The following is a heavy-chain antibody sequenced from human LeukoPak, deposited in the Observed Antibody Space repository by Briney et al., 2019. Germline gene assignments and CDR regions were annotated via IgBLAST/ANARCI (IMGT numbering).Heavy chain of an antibody. CDR2: IYTGGTT. Sequence: GGSLRLSCAASGFTVSSNYMSWVRQAPGKGLEWVSVIYTGGTTYYADSVKGRFTISRDNSKNTLYLQMNNLRAEDTAVYYCARERHLYYYYGMDVWGQGTTVTVSS. V-gene: IGHV3-66*01. J-gene: IGHJ6*02. CDR3: ARERHLYYYYGMDV. CDR1: GFTVSSNY. D-gene: IGHD6-25*01.